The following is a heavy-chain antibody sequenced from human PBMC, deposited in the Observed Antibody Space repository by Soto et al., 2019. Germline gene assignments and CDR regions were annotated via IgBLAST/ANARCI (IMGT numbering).Heavy chain of an antibody. D-gene: IGHD1-1*01. J-gene: IGHJ6*03. CDR1: GYTSTSYD. Sequence: ASVKVSCKASGYTSTSYDINWVRQATGQGLEWMGWMNPSSGNTGYAQKFQGRITMTTNTSTSTSYMDLSSLTSEDTAVYYCARGRRYSYYDYYMDLWGKGTKVTVSS. CDR3: ARGRRYSYYDYYMDL. V-gene: IGHV1-8*01. CDR2: MNPSSGNT.